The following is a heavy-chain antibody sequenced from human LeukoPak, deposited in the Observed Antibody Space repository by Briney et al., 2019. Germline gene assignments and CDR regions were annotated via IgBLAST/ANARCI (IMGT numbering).Heavy chain of an antibody. Sequence: PSETLSLTCTVSGGSISPYYWSWIRQPPGKGVECIGYIYHSGSTNYNPSLKSRLTISVDTSKNQFSLKLSSVTAADTAVYYCARVTLGFGADFDYWGQGTLVTVSS. CDR1: GGSISPYY. V-gene: IGHV4-59*01. D-gene: IGHD3-10*01. J-gene: IGHJ4*02. CDR2: IYHSGST. CDR3: ARVTLGFGADFDY.